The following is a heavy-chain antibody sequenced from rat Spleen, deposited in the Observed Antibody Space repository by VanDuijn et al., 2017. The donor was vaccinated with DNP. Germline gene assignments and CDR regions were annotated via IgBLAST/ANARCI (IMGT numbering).Heavy chain of an antibody. CDR3: AKNSGYYFDY. D-gene: IGHD4-3*01. J-gene: IGHJ2*01. V-gene: IGHV5S23*01. CDR2: ISASGGST. Sequence: EVQLVESGGGLVQPGNSLKLSCAASGFTFSDYAMAWVRQAPKKGLEWVASISASGGSTSYRDSVKGRFTISRDNAKSILYLQMDSLRSEDTATYYCAKNSGYYFDYWGQGVMVTVSS. CDR1: GFTFSDYA.